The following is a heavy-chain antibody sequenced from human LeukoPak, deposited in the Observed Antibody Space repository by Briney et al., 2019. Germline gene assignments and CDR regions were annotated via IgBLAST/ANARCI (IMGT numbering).Heavy chain of an antibody. CDR2: ISSNGGST. CDR1: GFTFSSYA. D-gene: IGHD1-26*01. V-gene: IGHV3-64*01. CDR3: ARRAGSYFGY. Sequence: PGGSLRLSCAASGFTFSSYAMHWVRQAPGKGLEYVSAISSNGGSTYYANSVKGRFTISRENSKNTLYLQMGSLRAEDMAVYYCARRAGSYFGYWGQGTLVTVSS. J-gene: IGHJ4*02.